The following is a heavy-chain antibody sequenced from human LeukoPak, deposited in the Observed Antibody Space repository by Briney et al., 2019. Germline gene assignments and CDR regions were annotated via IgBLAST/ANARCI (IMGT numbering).Heavy chain of an antibody. CDR1: GDSVSSNSAA. D-gene: IGHD6-19*01. Sequence: SQTLSLTCAISGDSVSSNSAAWNWIRQSPSRGLXXXGRTYYRSKWYNDYAVSVKSRITINPDTSKNQFSLQLNSVTPEDTAVYYCARRSGWYNWFDPWGQGTLVTVSS. V-gene: IGHV6-1*01. CDR2: TYYRSKWYN. CDR3: ARRSGWYNWFDP. J-gene: IGHJ5*02.